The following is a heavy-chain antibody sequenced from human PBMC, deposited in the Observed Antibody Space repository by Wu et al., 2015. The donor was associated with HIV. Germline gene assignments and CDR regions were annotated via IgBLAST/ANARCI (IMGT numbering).Heavy chain of an antibody. Sequence: QVQLVQSGAEVKKPGASVKVSCKASGYTFTSYDINWVRQATGQGLEWMGWMNPNSGNTGYAQKFQGRVTMTRNTSISTAYMELSSLRSEDTAVYYCARRVAGGWVPTLLPWGLATWGQGTRGPPSP. CDR1: GYTFTSYD. J-gene: IGHJ1*01. CDR3: ARRVAGGWVPTLLPWGLAT. CDR2: MNPNSGNT. V-gene: IGHV1-8*01. D-gene: IGHD5-12*01.